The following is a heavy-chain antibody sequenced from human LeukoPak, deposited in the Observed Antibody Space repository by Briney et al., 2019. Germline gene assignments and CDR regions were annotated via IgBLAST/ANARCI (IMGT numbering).Heavy chain of an antibody. CDR1: RFTFSSYG. D-gene: IGHD6-19*01. V-gene: IGHV3-30*02. J-gene: IGHJ4*02. CDR3: ARSSPFDY. Sequence: PGGSLRLSCAASRFTFSSYGMSWVRQAPGKGLEWVAFIRYDGSNKYYADSVKGRFTISRDNAKNSLYLQMNSLRAEDTAVYYCARSSPFDYWGQGTLVTVSS. CDR2: IRYDGSNK.